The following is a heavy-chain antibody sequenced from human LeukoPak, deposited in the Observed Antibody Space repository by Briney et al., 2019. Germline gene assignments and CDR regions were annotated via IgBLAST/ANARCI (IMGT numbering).Heavy chain of an antibody. V-gene: IGHV1-69*01. CDR3: ASPKESGSYYRSYFDY. Sequence: GSSVKVSCKASGGTFSSYAISWVRQAPGLGLEWMGGIIPIFGTANYAQKFQGRVTITADESTSTAYMELSSLRSEDTAVYYCASPKESGSYYRSYFDYWGQGTLVTVSS. D-gene: IGHD1-26*01. J-gene: IGHJ4*02. CDR2: IIPIFGTA. CDR1: GGTFSSYA.